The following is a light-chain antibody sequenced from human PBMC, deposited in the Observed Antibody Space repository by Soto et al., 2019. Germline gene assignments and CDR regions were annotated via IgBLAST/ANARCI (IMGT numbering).Light chain of an antibody. CDR3: QQFGDSLT. CDR1: QPVFIRY. CDR2: GAS. J-gene: IGKJ4*01. Sequence: ETVLTQSPGTLSLSPGERATVSCRASQPVFIRYLAWYQQKPGQAPRLLIYGASTRATGIPDRFSGSGSGTDFTLTVSRLEPEDFAVYYCQQFGDSLTFGGGTKVDIK. V-gene: IGKV3-20*01.